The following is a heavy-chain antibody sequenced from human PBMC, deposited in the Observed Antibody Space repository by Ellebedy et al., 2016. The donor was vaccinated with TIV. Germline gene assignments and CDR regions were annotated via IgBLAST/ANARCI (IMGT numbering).Heavy chain of an antibody. CDR2: IKEDGSDK. Sequence: GESLKISCTASGFSFGTFWMSWVRQAPGKGLEWVAKIKEDGSDKYYGDSVKGRFTVSRDNHRNTLSLQMRSLRAEDTAVYYCVALNTDNLTGYFSNYWGQGTLVTVSS. CDR1: GFSFGTFW. D-gene: IGHD3-9*01. J-gene: IGHJ4*02. CDR3: VALNTDNLTGYFSNY. V-gene: IGHV3-7*02.